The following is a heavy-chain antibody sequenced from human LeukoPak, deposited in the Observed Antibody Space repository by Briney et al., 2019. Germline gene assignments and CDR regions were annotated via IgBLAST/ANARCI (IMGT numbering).Heavy chain of an antibody. CDR3: VKGLAGALGY. D-gene: IGHD6-19*01. J-gene: IGHJ4*02. V-gene: IGHV3-23*01. CDR1: GITFRSDV. Sequence: PGGSLRLSCAASGITFRSDVMSWVRQAPGKGLEWVSGISGSGDSTYYADSVEGRFTISRDNSKNTLYLQMNSLRAEDTAVYYCVKGLAGALGYWGQGTLVTVSS. CDR2: ISGSGDST.